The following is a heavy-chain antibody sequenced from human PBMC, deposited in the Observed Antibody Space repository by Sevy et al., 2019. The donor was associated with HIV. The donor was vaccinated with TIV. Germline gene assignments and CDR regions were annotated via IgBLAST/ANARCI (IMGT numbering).Heavy chain of an antibody. CDR1: GFTFSSYS. CDR3: ARDGLGYYGSGGQDY. Sequence: GGSLRLSCAASGFTFSSYSMNWVRQAPGKGLEWVSSISSSSSYIDYADSVKGRFTISRDNAKNSLYLQMNSLRAEDTAVYYCARDGLGYYGSGGQDYWCQGTLVTVSS. V-gene: IGHV3-21*01. CDR2: ISSSSSYI. D-gene: IGHD3-10*01. J-gene: IGHJ4*02.